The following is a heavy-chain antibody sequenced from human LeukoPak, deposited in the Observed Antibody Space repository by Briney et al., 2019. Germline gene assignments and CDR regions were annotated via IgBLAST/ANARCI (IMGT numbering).Heavy chain of an antibody. D-gene: IGHD2-21*02. CDR2: IYYSGST. V-gene: IGHV4-31*03. Sequence: ASETLSLTCTVSGGSISGGGYYWSWIRQHPGKGLEWIGYIYYSGSTYYNPSLKSRVTISVDTSKNQFSLKLSSVTAADTAVYYCARAGGAYCGGDCSSPWGQGTLVTVSS. J-gene: IGHJ5*02. CDR1: GGSISGGGYY. CDR3: ARAGGAYCGGDCSSP.